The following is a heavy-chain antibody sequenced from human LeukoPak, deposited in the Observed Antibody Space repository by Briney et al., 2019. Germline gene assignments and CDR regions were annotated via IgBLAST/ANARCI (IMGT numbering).Heavy chain of an antibody. CDR2: ILPGEFDT. CDR1: GYSFTSLW. CDR3: ARQNYDSMTGPNWFDP. Sequence: GESLKISCRGSGYSFTSLWIGWGRQMPGKGLEWMGIILPGEFDTRYSRSFQGQVTISVEKSISTAYLQWSSLRASDTAIYYCARQNYDSMTGPNWFDPWGQGTLVTVSS. V-gene: IGHV5-51*01. D-gene: IGHD3-9*01. J-gene: IGHJ5*02.